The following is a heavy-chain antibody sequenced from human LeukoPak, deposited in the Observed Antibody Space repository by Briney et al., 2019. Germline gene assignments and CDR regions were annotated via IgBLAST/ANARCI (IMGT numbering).Heavy chain of an antibody. D-gene: IGHD5-18*01. Sequence: GGSLRLSCAASGFTFSSYAMHWVRQAPGKGLEWVAVISYDGSNKYYADSVKGRFTISRDNSKNTLYLQMNSLRAEDTAVYYCAKAYVIQLWPTGFDYWGQGTLVTVSS. V-gene: IGHV3-30-3*01. CDR2: ISYDGSNK. J-gene: IGHJ4*02. CDR1: GFTFSSYA. CDR3: AKAYVIQLWPTGFDY.